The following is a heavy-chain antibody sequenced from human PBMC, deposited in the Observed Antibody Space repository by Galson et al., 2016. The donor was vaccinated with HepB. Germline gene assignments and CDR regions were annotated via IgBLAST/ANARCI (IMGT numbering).Heavy chain of an antibody. J-gene: IGHJ4*02. D-gene: IGHD6-19*01. CDR3: TRAKGSGWFGGVDY. CDR2: IIPIFGTP. CDR1: GGTFSNFA. Sequence: VKVSCKASGGTFSNFAFSWVRQAPGQGLEWMGGIIPIFGTPIYAQNFQGRVSITADESTATITMDMSSLRSEDTAIYYCTRAKGSGWFGGVDYWGQGTLVTVSS. V-gene: IGHV1-69*01.